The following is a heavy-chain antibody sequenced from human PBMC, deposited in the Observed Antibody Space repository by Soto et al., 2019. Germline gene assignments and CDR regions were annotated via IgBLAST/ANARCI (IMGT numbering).Heavy chain of an antibody. Sequence: EVQLVESGGGLVKPGGSLRLSCAASGFTFSSYSMNWVRQAPGKGLEWVSSISSSSSYIYYADSVKGRFTISRDNAETTLDXQMNSMRAEDTAVYYCARGYCSGGSCGGAPSWFDPWGQGTLVTVSS. CDR3: ARGYCSGGSCGGAPSWFDP. D-gene: IGHD2-15*01. J-gene: IGHJ5*02. CDR2: ISSSSSYI. V-gene: IGHV3-21*06. CDR1: GFTFSSYS.